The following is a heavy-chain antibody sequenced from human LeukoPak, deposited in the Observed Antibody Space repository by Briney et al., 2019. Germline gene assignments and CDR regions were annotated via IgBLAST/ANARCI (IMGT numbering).Heavy chain of an antibody. V-gene: IGHV3-66*01. CDR1: GFTVSTNY. CDR2: IYSGGST. J-gene: IGHJ4*02. Sequence: QPGGSLRLSCTASGFTVSTNYMSWVRQAPGKGLEWVSVIYSGGSTYYAASVKGRFTISRDTSKNTLYLQMNSLRAEDTALYYCARTLGSGSYKYYFDYWGQGTLVTVSS. D-gene: IGHD3-10*02. CDR3: ARTLGSGSYKYYFDY.